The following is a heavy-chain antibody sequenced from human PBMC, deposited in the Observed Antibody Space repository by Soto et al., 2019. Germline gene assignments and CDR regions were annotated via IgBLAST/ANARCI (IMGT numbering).Heavy chain of an antibody. D-gene: IGHD6-6*01. V-gene: IGHV1-69*01. CDR2: IIPILGPA. CDR3: VRDEYSTSSHNYYYGMDV. CDR1: GGTLSRYA. J-gene: IGHJ6*01. Sequence: QVQLVQSGAEVKKPGSSVKVSCKVSGGTLSRYAISWVRQAPGQGLEWMGGIIPILGPANYAQKFQGRVTISADEYTGTAYMELSSLGSEDSAVYYCVRDEYSTSSHNYYYGMDVWGQGNTVTVSS.